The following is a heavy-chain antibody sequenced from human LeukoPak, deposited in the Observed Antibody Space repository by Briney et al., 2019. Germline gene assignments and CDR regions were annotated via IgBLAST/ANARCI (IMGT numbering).Heavy chain of an antibody. CDR2: ISGSGGST. Sequence: SGGSLRLSCAVSGITLSNYGMSWVRQAPGKGLEWVSAISGSGGSTYYADSVKGRFTISRDNSKNTLYLQMNSLRAEDTAVYYCAKRGLYDSSGYYEYYFDYWGQGTLVTVSS. J-gene: IGHJ4*02. D-gene: IGHD3-22*01. CDR1: GITLSNYG. V-gene: IGHV3-23*01. CDR3: AKRGLYDSSGYYEYYFDY.